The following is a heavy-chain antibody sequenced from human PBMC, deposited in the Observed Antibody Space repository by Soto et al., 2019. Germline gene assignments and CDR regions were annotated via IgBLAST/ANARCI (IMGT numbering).Heavy chain of an antibody. V-gene: IGHV1-69*13. CDR2: IIPIFGTA. CDR3: ARDQSDGSGYSQSLRFDP. J-gene: IGHJ5*02. Sequence: SVKVSCKASDDSFNTYSINWVRQASGQGLEWVGGIIPIFGTANYAQKFQGRVTITADESTSTAYMELSSLRSEDTAVYYCARDQSDGSGYSQSLRFDPWGQGTLVTVSS. CDR1: DDSFNTYS. D-gene: IGHD3-3*01.